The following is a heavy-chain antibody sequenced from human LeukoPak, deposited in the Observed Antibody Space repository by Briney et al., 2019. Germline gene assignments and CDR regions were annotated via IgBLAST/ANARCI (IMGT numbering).Heavy chain of an antibody. CDR1: GFTFSSYW. Sequence: GGSLRLSCAASGFTFSSYWMSWVRQAPGKGREGVANIKQDGSEKYYVDSVKGRFTISRDNAKNSLYLQMNSLRAEDTAVYYCARDGAPRRDGYTDYWGQGTLVTVSS. V-gene: IGHV3-7*01. CDR3: ARDGAPRRDGYTDY. D-gene: IGHD5-24*01. J-gene: IGHJ4*02. CDR2: IKQDGSEK.